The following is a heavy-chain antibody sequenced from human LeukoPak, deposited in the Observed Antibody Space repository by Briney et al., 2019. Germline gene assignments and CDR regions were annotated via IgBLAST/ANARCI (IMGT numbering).Heavy chain of an antibody. D-gene: IGHD6-13*01. CDR2: ISGNGVST. J-gene: IGHJ4*02. CDR3: ARDRVGSSWSEFDS. CDR1: GFTFSIYA. Sequence: ASVKVSCKASGFTFSIYAMHWVRQAPGKGLEYVSAISGNGVSTNYANSVKGRFTMSRDNSKNTLFLQMDSLRAEDTAVYYCARDRVGSSWSEFDSWGQGTLVTVSS. V-gene: IGHV3-64*01.